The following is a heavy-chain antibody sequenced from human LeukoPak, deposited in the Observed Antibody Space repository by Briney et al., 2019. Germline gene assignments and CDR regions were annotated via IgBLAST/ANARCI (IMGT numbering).Heavy chain of an antibody. D-gene: IGHD3-9*01. CDR3: AKHPYDILTGYYISYYFDY. J-gene: IGHJ4*02. Sequence: GSLRLSCAASGFTFSSYAMSWVRQAPGKGLEWVSAISGSGGSTYYADSVKGRFTTSRDNSKNTLYLQMNSLRAEDTAVYYCAKHPYDILTGYYISYYFDYWGQGTLVTVSS. CDR1: GFTFSSYA. CDR2: ISGSGGST. V-gene: IGHV3-23*01.